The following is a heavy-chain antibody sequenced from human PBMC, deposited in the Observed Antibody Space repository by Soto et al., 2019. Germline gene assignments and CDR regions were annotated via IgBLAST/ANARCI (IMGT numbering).Heavy chain of an antibody. J-gene: IGHJ4*02. CDR3: ARGVVRGIAVAGTDFDY. V-gene: IGHV1-69*13. CDR2: IIPIFGTA. Sequence: SVKVSCKASGGTFSSYAISWVRQAPGQGLEWMGGIIPIFGTANYAQKFQGRVTITADESTSTAYMELSSLRSEDTAVYYCARGVVRGIAVAGTDFDYWGQGTLVTVSS. CDR1: GGTFSSYA. D-gene: IGHD6-19*01.